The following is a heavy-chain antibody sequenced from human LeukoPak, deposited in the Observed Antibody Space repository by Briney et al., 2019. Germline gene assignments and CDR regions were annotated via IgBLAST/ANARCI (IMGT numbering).Heavy chain of an antibody. CDR3: AKDFGRVTGG. V-gene: IGHV3-9*01. CDR2: ISWNSGSI. CDR1: GFTFDDYD. Sequence: GGSLRLSCAASGFTFDDYDMHWVRQAPGKGLEWVSYISWNSGSIAYADSVKGRFTISRDNAKNSLYLQMNSLRPEDTALYYCAKDFGRVTGGWGQGTLVTVSS. D-gene: IGHD2-21*02. J-gene: IGHJ4*02.